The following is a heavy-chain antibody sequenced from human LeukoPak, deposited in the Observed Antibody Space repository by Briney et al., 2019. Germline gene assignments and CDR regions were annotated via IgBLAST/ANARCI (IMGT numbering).Heavy chain of an antibody. D-gene: IGHD2-15*01. CDR1: GYTFTGYY. CDR2: INPNSGGT. V-gene: IGHV1-2*02. Sequence: ASVKVSCKASGYTFTGYYVHWVRQAPGQGLEWMGWINPNSGGTNYAQKFQGRVTMTRDTSISTAYMELSRLRSDDTAVYYCAIPPGKYCSGGSCYFNYWGQGTLVTVSS. J-gene: IGHJ4*02. CDR3: AIPPGKYCSGGSCYFNY.